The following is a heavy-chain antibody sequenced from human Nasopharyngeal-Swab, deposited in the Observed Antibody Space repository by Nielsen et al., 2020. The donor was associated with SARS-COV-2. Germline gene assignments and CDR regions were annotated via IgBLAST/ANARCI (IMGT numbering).Heavy chain of an antibody. CDR2: IYPGDSDT. CDR1: GYIFTKYW. J-gene: IGHJ4*02. CDR3: AIPGDTIGDYRDY. V-gene: IGHV5-51*01. D-gene: IGHD3-22*01. Sequence: GGSLRLSCKGSGYIFTKYWIGWVRQTPGKGMEWMGGIYPGDSDTRYSPSFQGQVTISADKSISTAFLQWSSLKASDTAMYYCAIPGDTIGDYRDYWGRGTLVTVSS.